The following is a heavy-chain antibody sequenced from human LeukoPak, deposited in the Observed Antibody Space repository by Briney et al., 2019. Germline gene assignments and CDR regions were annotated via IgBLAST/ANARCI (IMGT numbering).Heavy chain of an antibody. J-gene: IGHJ6*02. D-gene: IGHD4-4*01. Sequence: GGSLRLSCAASGFTSSDSAMNWVRQAPGKGLEWVSAINTSGDSKFYADSVRGRFTISRDKSKNTLYLQMNSLRAEDTAVYYCARDLNYSNYDDYYYGMDVWGQGTTVTVSS. CDR1: GFTSSDSA. V-gene: IGHV3-23*01. CDR3: ARDLNYSNYDDYYYGMDV. CDR2: INTSGDSK.